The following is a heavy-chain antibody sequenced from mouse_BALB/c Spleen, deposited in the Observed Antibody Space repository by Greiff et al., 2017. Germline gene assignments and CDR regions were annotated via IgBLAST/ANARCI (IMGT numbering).Heavy chain of an antibody. D-gene: IGHD2-1*01. CDR1: GFTFSSYA. CDR3: ARGGVVTG. V-gene: IGHV5-6-5*01. CDR2: ISSGGST. J-gene: IGHJ3*02. Sequence: EVQVVESGGGLVKPGGSLKLSCAASGFTFSSYAMSWVRQTPEKRLEWVASISSGGSTYYPDSVKGRFTISRDNARNILYLQMSSLRSEDTAMYYCARGGVVTGWGQGTLVTVSA.